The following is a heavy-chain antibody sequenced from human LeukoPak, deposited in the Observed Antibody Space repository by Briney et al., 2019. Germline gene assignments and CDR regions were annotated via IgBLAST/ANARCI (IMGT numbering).Heavy chain of an antibody. J-gene: IGHJ6*02. Sequence: GGSLRLFCAASGFTFSRYSIHWVRQAPGEGLECVSSISSSGTYIYYADSGKGRFSISRDNSKNSVSRQMNSLRAEDTAVYYCARGAKSRAGVAVDYYYYGMDVWGQGTTVTVSS. CDR1: GFTFSRYS. CDR2: ISSSGTYI. V-gene: IGHV3-21*01. CDR3: ARGAKSRAGVAVDYYYYGMDV. D-gene: IGHD6-19*01.